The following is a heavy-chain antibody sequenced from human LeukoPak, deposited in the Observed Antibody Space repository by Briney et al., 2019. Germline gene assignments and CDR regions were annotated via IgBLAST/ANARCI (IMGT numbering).Heavy chain of an antibody. J-gene: IGHJ5*02. CDR2: IYYSGST. D-gene: IGHD3-10*01. Sequence: SETLSLTCTVSGDSMSSYYWSWIRQTPGKGLEWIGYIYYSGSTNYNPSLKSRVTISVDTSKNQFSLKLSSVTAADTAVYYCAKGTGYGSGRVWFDPWGQGTLVTVSS. CDR3: AKGTGYGSGRVWFDP. CDR1: GDSMSSYY. V-gene: IGHV4-59*01.